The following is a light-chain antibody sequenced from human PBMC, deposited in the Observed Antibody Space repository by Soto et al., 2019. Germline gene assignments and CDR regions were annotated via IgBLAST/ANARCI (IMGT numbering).Light chain of an antibody. Sequence: DIQMTQSPSSLSASVGDRVTITCRASQSISSYLNWHQQKVGKAPKLLIYAASNLQSGVPSRFSGSGSGTDFTLTINSLQLKDFATYYCQQSDSTPYTFGQGTKLEIK. CDR3: QQSDSTPYT. V-gene: IGKV1-39*01. J-gene: IGKJ2*01. CDR1: QSISSY. CDR2: AAS.